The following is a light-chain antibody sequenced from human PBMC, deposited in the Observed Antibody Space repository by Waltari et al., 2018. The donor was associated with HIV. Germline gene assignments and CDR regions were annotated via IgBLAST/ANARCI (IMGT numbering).Light chain of an antibody. CDR3: QQYNNWPLT. CDR2: GAS. J-gene: IGKJ4*01. CDR1: QSVSSN. Sequence: EIVMTQSPATLSVSPGERANLSCRASQSVSSNLAWYQQKPGQAPRRLIYGASTRATGIPARFSGSGSGTDFTLTISSLQSEDFAVYYCQQYNNWPLTFGGGTKVEIK. V-gene: IGKV3-15*01.